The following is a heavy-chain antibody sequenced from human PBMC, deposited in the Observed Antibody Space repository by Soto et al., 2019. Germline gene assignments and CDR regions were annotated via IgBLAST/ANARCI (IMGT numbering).Heavy chain of an antibody. Sequence: QVQLVQSGAEVKKPGTSVKVSCPVSGEHFNSYTIHWMRQAPGQGPEWMGRIVALLGVTNYAQKFQGRVTISADSSTTTASLELSSLKSEDSAVYYCATASGTMAPFDYWGQGTLITVSS. J-gene: IGHJ4*02. CDR1: GEHFNSYT. CDR3: ATASGTMAPFDY. V-gene: IGHV1-69*02. CDR2: IVALLGVT. D-gene: IGHD6-13*01.